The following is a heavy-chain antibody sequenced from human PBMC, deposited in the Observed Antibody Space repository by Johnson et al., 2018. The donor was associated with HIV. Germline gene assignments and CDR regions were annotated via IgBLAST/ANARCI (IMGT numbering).Heavy chain of an antibody. D-gene: IGHD3-22*01. CDR1: GFTFSSYA. CDR3: AKDSRITMIVVAAFDI. V-gene: IGHV3-23*01. Sequence: VQLLESGGGLVQPGGSLRLSCAASGFTFSSYAMSWVRQAPGKGLEWVSAISGSGGSTYYADYVKGRFTIPSANSKKTLYLQMNSLRAEDTAVYYCAKDSRITMIVVAAFDIWGQGTMVTVSS. CDR2: ISGSGGST. J-gene: IGHJ3*02.